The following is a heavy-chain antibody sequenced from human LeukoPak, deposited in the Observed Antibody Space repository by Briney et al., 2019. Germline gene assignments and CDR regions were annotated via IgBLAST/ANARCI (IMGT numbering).Heavy chain of an antibody. CDR2: MNPNSGNT. Sequence: ASVKVSCKASGHTFTSYDINWVRQATGQGLEWMGWMNPNSGNTGYAQKFQGRVTMTRNTSITTAYMELNSLRSEDTAVYYCARGPAWNYNSAYYFDYWGQGALVTVSS. CDR1: GHTFTSYD. J-gene: IGHJ4*02. D-gene: IGHD1-7*01. CDR3: ARGPAWNYNSAYYFDY. V-gene: IGHV1-8*01.